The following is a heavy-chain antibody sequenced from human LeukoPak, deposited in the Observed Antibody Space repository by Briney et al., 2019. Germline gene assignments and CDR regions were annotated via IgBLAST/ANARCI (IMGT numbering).Heavy chain of an antibody. CDR3: ARAPDYYDSSGYYSDAFDI. D-gene: IGHD3-22*01. CDR2: IYYSEST. Sequence: PSETLSLTCTVSGGSISSYYWSWIRQPPGKGLEWIGYIYYSESTNYNPSLKSRVTISVDTSKNQFSLKLSSVTAADTAVYYCARAPDYYDSSGYYSDAFDIWGQGTMVTVSS. J-gene: IGHJ3*02. CDR1: GGSISSYY. V-gene: IGHV4-59*01.